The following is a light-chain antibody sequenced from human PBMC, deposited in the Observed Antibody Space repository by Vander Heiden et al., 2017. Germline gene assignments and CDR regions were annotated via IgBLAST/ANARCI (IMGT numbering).Light chain of an antibody. Sequence: DIQMTQSPSTLSASVGDSVTITCRASQSISSWLAWYQQKPGKAPKLLIYTVSPFESAHQSRPRGSACGTEFILTTISLETEAFITISGQQYRTFGQGTKVEIK. V-gene: IGKV1-5*03. J-gene: IGKJ1*01. CDR3: QQYRT. CDR2: TVS. CDR1: QSISSW.